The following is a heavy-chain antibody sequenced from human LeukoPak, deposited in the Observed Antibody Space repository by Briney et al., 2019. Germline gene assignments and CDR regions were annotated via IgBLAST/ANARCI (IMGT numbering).Heavy chain of an antibody. Sequence: GESLKISCKGSGYSFTSYWIGWVRQMPGKGLEWMGIIYPGDSDTRYSPSFQGQVTISADKSISTAYLQWSSLQASDTAMYYCARAQYYDSSGYYPDAFDIWGQGTMVTVSS. CDR2: IYPGDSDT. CDR3: ARAQYYDSSGYYPDAFDI. CDR1: GYSFTSYW. V-gene: IGHV5-51*01. J-gene: IGHJ3*02. D-gene: IGHD3-22*01.